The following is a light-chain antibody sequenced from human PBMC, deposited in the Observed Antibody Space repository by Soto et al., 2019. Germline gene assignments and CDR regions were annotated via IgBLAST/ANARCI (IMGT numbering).Light chain of an antibody. CDR1: QTISSY. J-gene: IGKJ5*01. Sequence: DIQITQSPSSLSASVVERVTITCRASQTISSYLNWYQQKPGKAPNLLIYAASSLQGGVPSRFSGSGSGTDFTLTISSLQPEDFATYYCQQSYSTPFTFGQGTRLEIK. V-gene: IGKV1-39*01. CDR3: QQSYSTPFT. CDR2: AAS.